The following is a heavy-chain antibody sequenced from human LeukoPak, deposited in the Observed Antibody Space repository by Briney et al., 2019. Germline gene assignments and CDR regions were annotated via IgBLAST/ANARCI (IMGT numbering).Heavy chain of an antibody. Sequence: ASVKVSCKASGYTFTSYYMHWVRQAPGQGLEWMGIINPSGGSTSYAQKFQGRVTMTRDMSTSTVYMELRSLRSDDTAVYYCAGGPTMMSSSDYYYGMDVWGQGTTVTVSS. CDR1: GYTFTSYY. CDR3: AGGPTMMSSSDYYYGMDV. CDR2: INPSGGST. J-gene: IGHJ6*02. D-gene: IGHD6-13*01. V-gene: IGHV1-46*01.